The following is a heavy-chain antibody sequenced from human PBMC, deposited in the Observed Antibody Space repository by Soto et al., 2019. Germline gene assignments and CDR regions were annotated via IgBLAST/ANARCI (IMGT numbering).Heavy chain of an antibody. V-gene: IGHV3-23*01. Sequence: GGSLRLSCAASGFTFSSYAMSWVRQAPGKGLEWVSAISGSGGSTYYADSVKGRFTISRDNSKNTLYLQMNSPRAEDTAVYYCAKELGAGYCSGGSCYPELFGMDVWGQGTTVTVSS. CDR3: AKELGAGYCSGGSCYPELFGMDV. J-gene: IGHJ6*02. CDR1: GFTFSSYA. D-gene: IGHD2-15*01. CDR2: ISGSGGST.